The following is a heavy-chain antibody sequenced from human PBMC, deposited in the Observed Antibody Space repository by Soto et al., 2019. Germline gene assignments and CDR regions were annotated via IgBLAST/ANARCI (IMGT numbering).Heavy chain of an antibody. CDR3: ASGDSSGSYLDY. D-gene: IGHD3-22*01. CDR1: GSSISSGGYY. J-gene: IGHJ4*02. V-gene: IGHV4-31*03. Sequence: SETLSLTCTVSGSSISSGGYYWSWIRQHPGKGLEWIGYIYYSGSTYYNPSLKSRVTISVDTSKNQFSLKLSSVTAADTAVYYCASGDSSGSYLDYWGQGTLVTVSS. CDR2: IYYSGST.